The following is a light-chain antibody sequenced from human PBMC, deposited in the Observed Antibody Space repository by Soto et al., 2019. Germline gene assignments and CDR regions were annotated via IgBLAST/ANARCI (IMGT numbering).Light chain of an antibody. Sequence: EIVLTQSPGTLSLSPGERATLSCRASQSVSSTFLAWYQQKPGQAPRLLIYGVSKRATGIPDRFSGSGSGKDFTITISRLETEDFAVYFCGQFVSAPPRTFGQGTKVEIK. CDR1: QSVSSTF. CDR3: GQFVSAPPRT. J-gene: IGKJ1*01. CDR2: GVS. V-gene: IGKV3-20*01.